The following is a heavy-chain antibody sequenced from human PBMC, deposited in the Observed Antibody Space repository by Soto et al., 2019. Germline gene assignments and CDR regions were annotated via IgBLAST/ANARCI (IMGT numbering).Heavy chain of an antibody. CDR2: ISGSGGST. J-gene: IGHJ6*03. CDR3: AKEAQTYYDFWSANYYYYYYMDV. Sequence: GGSLRLSCAASGFTFSSYAMSWVRQAPGKGLEWVSAISGSGGSTYYADSVKGRFTISRDNSKNTLYLQMNSLRAEDTAVYYCAKEAQTYYDFWSANYYYYYYMDVWGKGTTVTVSS. CDR1: GFTFSSYA. V-gene: IGHV3-23*01. D-gene: IGHD3-3*01.